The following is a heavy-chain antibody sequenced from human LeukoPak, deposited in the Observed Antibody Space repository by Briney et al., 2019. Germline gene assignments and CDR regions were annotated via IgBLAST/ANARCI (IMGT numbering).Heavy chain of an antibody. D-gene: IGHD4-17*01. V-gene: IGHV4-59*01. J-gene: IGHJ4*02. CDR1: GGSISGSY. Sequence: PETLSLTCTVSGGSISGSYWSWIRQPPGKGLEWIAYMYNSGSTNYNPSLKSRVTISIDTSKNQFSLKLSSLTAADTAIYYCARGIESYGDYGYWGQGILVTVSS. CDR2: MYNSGST. CDR3: ARGIESYGDYGY.